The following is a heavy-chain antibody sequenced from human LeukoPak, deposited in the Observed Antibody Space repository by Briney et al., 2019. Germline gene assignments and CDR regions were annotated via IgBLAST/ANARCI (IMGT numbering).Heavy chain of an antibody. CDR2: ISASGVNT. CDR3: AKRVFYYVGIYFFPD. CDR1: GFTFSTYA. Sequence: GGSLRLSCAASGFTFSTYAMTWVRQAPGKGLEWVSLISASGVNTYYADSVKGRFTISRDNSKNTLYLQMNSLRLEDTAVYFCAKRVFYYVGIYFFPDWGQGPLVTVSS. J-gene: IGHJ4*02. D-gene: IGHD3-10*02. V-gene: IGHV3-23*01.